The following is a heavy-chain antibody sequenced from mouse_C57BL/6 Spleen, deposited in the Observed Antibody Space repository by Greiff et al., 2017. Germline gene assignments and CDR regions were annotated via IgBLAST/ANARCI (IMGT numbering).Heavy chain of an antibody. V-gene: IGHV1-69*01. CDR2: IDPSDSYT. CDR3: ARSLYDGHFDY. Sequence: VQLQQSGAELVMPGASVKLSCKASGYTFTSYWMHWVKQRPGQGLEWIGEIDPSDSYTNYNQKFKGKSTLTVDKSSSTAYMQLSSLTSEDSAVYYCARSLYDGHFDYWGQGTTLTVSS. CDR1: GYTFTSYW. J-gene: IGHJ2*01. D-gene: IGHD2-3*01.